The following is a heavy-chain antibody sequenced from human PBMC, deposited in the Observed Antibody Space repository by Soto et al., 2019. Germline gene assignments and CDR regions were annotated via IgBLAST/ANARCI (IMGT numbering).Heavy chain of an antibody. V-gene: IGHV4-31*03. Sequence: QVQLQQSGPGLVKPSQTLSLTCTVSGGSISSCGYYWSWLRQHPGQGLDWYGYIYYSGSTYYNPFLQRRVTISVDTSKNQFSLKQSAVTAAYTAVYYCAREVLFDDDGEPGWFDRWGQGTLVTVSS. CDR2: IYYSGST. CDR3: AREVLFDDDGEPGWFDR. D-gene: IGHD4-17*01. J-gene: IGHJ5*02. CDR1: GGSISSCGYY.